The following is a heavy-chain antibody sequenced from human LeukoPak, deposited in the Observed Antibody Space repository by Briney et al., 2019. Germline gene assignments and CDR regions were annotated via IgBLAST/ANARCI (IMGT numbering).Heavy chain of an antibody. J-gene: IGHJ4*02. Sequence: ASVKVSCKASGYTFTGYYVHWVRQAPGQGLEWMGWINPNSGGTNYAQKFQGRVTMTGDTSIGTVYMELSRLSSDDAAVYFCAGRPDTAMVPIFDYWGQGTLVTISS. V-gene: IGHV1-2*02. CDR2: INPNSGGT. D-gene: IGHD5-18*01. CDR1: GYTFTGYY. CDR3: AGRPDTAMVPIFDY.